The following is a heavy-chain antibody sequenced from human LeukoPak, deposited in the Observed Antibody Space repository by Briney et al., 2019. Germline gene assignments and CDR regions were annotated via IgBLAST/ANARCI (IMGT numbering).Heavy chain of an antibody. CDR2: IYYSGST. CDR3: ARRYYYDSSGYQYYFDY. Sequence: PSETLSLTCTVSGGSISNYYWSWIRQPPGKGLEWIGYIYYSGSTNYNPSLKSRVIISVDTSKNQFSLKLSSVTAADTAVYYCARRYYYDSSGYQYYFDYWGQGTLVTVSS. V-gene: IGHV4-59*08. D-gene: IGHD3-22*01. CDR1: GGSISNYY. J-gene: IGHJ4*02.